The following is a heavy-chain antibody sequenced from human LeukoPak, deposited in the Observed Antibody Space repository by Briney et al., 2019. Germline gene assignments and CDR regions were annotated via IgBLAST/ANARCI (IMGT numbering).Heavy chain of an antibody. D-gene: IGHD2-2*01. J-gene: IGHJ6*03. CDR1: GFAFSSSW. V-gene: IGHV3-7*01. CDR3: ARRAPGYCITTSCPDTYYYYYYMDV. CDR2: IKQDGSET. Sequence: QSGGSLRLSCAASGFAFSSSWMSWVRQAPGKGLKWVANIKQDGSETYYLDSLKGRFTVSRDNAKNSVYLQMNNLRAEDTAVYYCARRAPGYCITTSCPDTYYYYYYMDVWGKGTTVTVSS.